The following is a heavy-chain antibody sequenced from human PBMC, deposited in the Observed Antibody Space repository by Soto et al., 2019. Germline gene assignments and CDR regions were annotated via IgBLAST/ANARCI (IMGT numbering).Heavy chain of an antibody. CDR2: ISAYNANT. CDR3: AREAPPTAY. Sequence: QVQLVQSGAEVKKPGASVKVSCKASGYTFTSYGISWVRQAPGQGLEWMGWISAYNANTNCAQKFQGRVTMTTDTTTSTGYMELRSLRSDAPAVYYCAREAPPTAYWGPGTLVPVSS. D-gene: IGHD2-21*02. V-gene: IGHV1-18*01. CDR1: GYTFTSYG. J-gene: IGHJ4*02.